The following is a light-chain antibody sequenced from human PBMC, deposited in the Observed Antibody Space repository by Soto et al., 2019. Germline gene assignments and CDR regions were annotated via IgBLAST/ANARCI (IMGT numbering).Light chain of an antibody. CDR3: QQYVSSPST. CDR1: QSVTSNY. CDR2: GAS. V-gene: IGKV3-20*01. Sequence: EIVLTQSPATLSLSPGERATLSCRASQSVTSNYLAWHQQKPGQPPRLLIVGASSRPTDTPDRFSGSGSETDLTLTIMRLEPYDFEVYYRQQYVSSPSTFGQGTKLEIK. J-gene: IGKJ2*02.